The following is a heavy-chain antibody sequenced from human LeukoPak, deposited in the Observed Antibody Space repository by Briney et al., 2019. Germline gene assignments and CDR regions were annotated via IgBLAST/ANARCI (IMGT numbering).Heavy chain of an antibody. CDR1: GGSISSGGYS. J-gene: IGHJ4*02. CDR2: IFYSGNT. V-gene: IGHV4-30-4*07. D-gene: IGHD3-10*01. CDR3: AGEYSLGSWRFDF. Sequence: PSETLSLTCTVSGGSISSGGYSWSWIRQPPGKGLELIGYIFYSGNTYYNPSLNSRVTISVDTSKNQFSLEMSSVTAADTALYYCAGEYSLGSWRFDFWGQGALVTVSS.